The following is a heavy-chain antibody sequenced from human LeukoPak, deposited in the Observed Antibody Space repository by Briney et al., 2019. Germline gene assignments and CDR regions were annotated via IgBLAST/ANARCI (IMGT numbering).Heavy chain of an antibody. CDR3: ARHSPDIVVVPAAPLDY. V-gene: IGHV4-59*08. D-gene: IGHD2-2*01. CDR2: IYYSGST. Sequence: RPSETLSLTCTVSGGSISSYYWSWIRQPPGKGLEWIGYIYYSGSTNYNPSLKSRVTISVDTSKNQFSLKLSSVTAAYTAVYYCARHSPDIVVVPAAPLDYWGQGTLVTVSS. CDR1: GGSISSYY. J-gene: IGHJ4*02.